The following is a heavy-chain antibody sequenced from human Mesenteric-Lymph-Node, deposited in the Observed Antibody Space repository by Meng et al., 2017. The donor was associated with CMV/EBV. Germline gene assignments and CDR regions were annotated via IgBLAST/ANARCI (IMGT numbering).Heavy chain of an antibody. D-gene: IGHD1-26*01. V-gene: IGHV3-30*02. CDR1: GFTFRAYG. CDR3: AKDRASGSYSGGFDY. Sequence: GGSLRLSCAASGFTFRAYGMHWVRQGPGKGLEWMAFIQHDGSGERSVDFVKGRFTISRDNSKNTVYLQMNSLRPDDTAVYYCAKDRASGSYSGGFDYWGQGTLVTVSS. CDR2: IQHDGSGE. J-gene: IGHJ4*02.